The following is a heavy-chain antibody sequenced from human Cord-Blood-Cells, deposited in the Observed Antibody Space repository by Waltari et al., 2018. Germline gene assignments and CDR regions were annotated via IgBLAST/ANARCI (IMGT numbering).Heavy chain of an antibody. V-gene: IGHV3-53*02. CDR2: IYSGGST. Sequence: DVQLVETAGGLIQPGGSLRLSCAASRFTVSCPYMSWVRQALGKGLEGVSVIYSGGSTYYAASVKGRFTISRDNSKNTLYLQMNSLRAEDTAVYYCARETGSYDAFDIWGQGTMVTVSS. D-gene: IGHD3-10*01. CDR1: RFTVSCPY. CDR3: ARETGSYDAFDI. J-gene: IGHJ3*02.